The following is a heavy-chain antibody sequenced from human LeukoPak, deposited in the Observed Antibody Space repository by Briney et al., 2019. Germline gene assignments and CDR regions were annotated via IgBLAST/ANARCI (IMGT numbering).Heavy chain of an antibody. D-gene: IGHD7-27*01. CDR3: ARAADSGGNWGQNWFDP. CDR2: IYSGGST. Sequence: GGSLRLSCAASGFTVSSNYMSWVRQAPGKGLEWVSVIYSGGSTYYADSVKGRFTISRDNSKNTLYLQMNSLRAEDTAVYYCARAADSGGNWGQNWFDPWGQGTPVTVSS. CDR1: GFTVSSNY. J-gene: IGHJ5*02. V-gene: IGHV3-53*01.